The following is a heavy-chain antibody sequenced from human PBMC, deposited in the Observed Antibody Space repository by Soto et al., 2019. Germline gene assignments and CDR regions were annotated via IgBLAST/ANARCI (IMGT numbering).Heavy chain of an antibody. CDR2: ISSNGGST. J-gene: IGHJ3*02. D-gene: IGHD3-22*01. CDR3: VKGPKADSSGYYFAFDI. V-gene: IGHV3-64D*06. CDR1: GFTFSSYA. Sequence: GGSLRLSCSASGFTFSSYAMHWVRQAPGKGLEYVSAISSNGGSTYYADSVKGRFTISRDNSKNTLYLQMSSLRAEDYACDYCVKGPKADSSGYYFAFDIWGQGTMVTVSS.